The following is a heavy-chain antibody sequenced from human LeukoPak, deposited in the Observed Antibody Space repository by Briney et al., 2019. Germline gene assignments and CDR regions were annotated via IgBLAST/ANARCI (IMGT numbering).Heavy chain of an antibody. Sequence: PSETLSLTCTVSGGPIRSYYWSWMRQPPGKGLEWIGNIHYSESTNFNPSLKSRVAISVDTSKNQFSLKLSSVTAADTAVYYCAGLDSSGTDAFDIWGQGTMVTVSS. V-gene: IGHV4-59*03. J-gene: IGHJ3*02. CDR3: AGLDSSGTDAFDI. CDR1: GGPIRSYY. CDR2: IHYSEST. D-gene: IGHD3-22*01.